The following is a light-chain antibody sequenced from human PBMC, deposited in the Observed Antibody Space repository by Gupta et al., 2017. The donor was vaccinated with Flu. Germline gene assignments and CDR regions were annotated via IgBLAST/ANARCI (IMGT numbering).Light chain of an antibody. CDR3: QQYGSPPPT. CDR1: QTVETSY. Sequence: IVLTPSPGTLSLSPGERTTLSCRASQTVETSYLAWYQKKPGQAPRLLISGSSSRATGIPDRFSGSGSGTDFTLTITRLEPEDFAVYYCQQYGSPPPTFGQGTKLEIK. V-gene: IGKV3-20*01. J-gene: IGKJ2*01. CDR2: GSS.